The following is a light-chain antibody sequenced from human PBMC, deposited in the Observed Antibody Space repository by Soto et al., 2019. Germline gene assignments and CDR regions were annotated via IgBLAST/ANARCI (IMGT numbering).Light chain of an antibody. CDR1: NIESKS. J-gene: IGLJ2*01. Sequence: SYELTQPPSVSVAPGQTARITCGGNNIESKSVHWYQQRPGQAPVLVIYVDSDRPSGIPDRFSASTSGNTAALTISRVEAGDEADYYCQSYDTSLSGSVVFGGGTKLTVL. CDR3: QSYDTSLSGSVV. CDR2: VDS. V-gene: IGLV3-21*02.